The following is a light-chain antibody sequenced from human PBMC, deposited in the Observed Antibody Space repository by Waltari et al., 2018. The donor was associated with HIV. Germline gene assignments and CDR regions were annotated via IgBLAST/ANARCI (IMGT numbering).Light chain of an antibody. Sequence: QSVLTQPPSASGTPGQRVTISCSGSNSNIGSTYVYWYQQLPGTAPKLLRYMNNQRPSGVPDRFSGSKSGTSASLAISGLRSDDEADYYCAAWDASLSAWVFGGGTKLTVL. CDR2: MNN. CDR3: AAWDASLSAWV. CDR1: NSNIGSTY. J-gene: IGLJ3*02. V-gene: IGLV1-47*01.